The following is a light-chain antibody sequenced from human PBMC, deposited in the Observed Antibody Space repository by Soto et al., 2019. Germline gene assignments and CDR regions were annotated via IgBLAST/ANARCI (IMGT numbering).Light chain of an antibody. V-gene: IGLV1-51*01. J-gene: IGLJ1*01. CDR2: DNS. CDR3: GSWDSSLNAGV. CDR1: STNIGSNF. Sequence: QSVLTQPPSVSAAPGQKVTISCSGSSTNIGSNFVSWYQQLPGTAPKLLIYDNSERPSGIPDRFPGSESGTSATLGITGLQTGDEADYYCGSWDSSLNAGVFGTGTKVTVL.